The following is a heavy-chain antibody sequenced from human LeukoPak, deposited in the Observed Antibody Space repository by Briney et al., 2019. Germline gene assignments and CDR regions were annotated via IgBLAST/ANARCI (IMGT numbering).Heavy chain of an antibody. J-gene: IGHJ4*02. Sequence: GGSLRLSCAASGFTFDDYAMHWVRQAPGKGLEWVSLISWDGGRTYYADSLKGRFTIARENSKNSLYLQMNSLRAEDTALYYCAKDKFDGSGSYYFDYWGQGTLVTVSS. CDR2: ISWDGGRT. D-gene: IGHD3-10*01. V-gene: IGHV3-43D*03. CDR3: AKDKFDGSGSYYFDY. CDR1: GFTFDDYA.